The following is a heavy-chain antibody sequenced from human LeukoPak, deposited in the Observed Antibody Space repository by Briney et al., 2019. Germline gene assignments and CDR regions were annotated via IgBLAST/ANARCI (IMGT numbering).Heavy chain of an antibody. CDR2: IYYSGSA. Sequence: SETLSLTCTVSGGSISSYYWSWIRQPPGKGLEWIGYIYYSGSATYNPSLKSRVTISVDTSKNQSSLKLNSVTAADTAVYYCARVMEGDYGAMDVWGQGTTATVFS. J-gene: IGHJ6*02. V-gene: IGHV4-59*01. D-gene: IGHD3-3*01. CDR1: GGSISSYY. CDR3: ARVMEGDYGAMDV.